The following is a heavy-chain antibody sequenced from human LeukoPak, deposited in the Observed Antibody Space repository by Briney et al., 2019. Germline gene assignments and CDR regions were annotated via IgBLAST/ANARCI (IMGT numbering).Heavy chain of an antibody. CDR1: GYTFTSYY. J-gene: IGHJ4*02. CDR2: INPSGGST. CDR3: ASIAVAGPWDY. D-gene: IGHD6-19*01. Sequence: GESLKISCKASGYTFTSYYMHWVRQAPGQGLEWMGIINPSGGSTSYAQKFQGRVTMTRDTSTSTVYMELSSLRSEDTAVYYCASIAVAGPWDYWGQGTLVTVSS. V-gene: IGHV1-46*01.